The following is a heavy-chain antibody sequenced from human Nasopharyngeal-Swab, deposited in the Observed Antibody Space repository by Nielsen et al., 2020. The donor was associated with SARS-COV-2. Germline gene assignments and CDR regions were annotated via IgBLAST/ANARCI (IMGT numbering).Heavy chain of an antibody. CDR3: ARGSVAGPFDY. J-gene: IGHJ4*02. V-gene: IGHV3-33*01. CDR2: IWYDGNNK. D-gene: IGHD6-19*01. Sequence: IRPPPGNGLEWVAIIWYDGNNKYYGDSVKGRFTISRDNSKNTLYLQMNSMRAEDSAVYYCARGSVAGPFDYWGQGTLVTVSS.